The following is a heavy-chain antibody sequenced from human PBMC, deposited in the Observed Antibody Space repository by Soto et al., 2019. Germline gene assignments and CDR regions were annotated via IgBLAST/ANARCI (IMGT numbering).Heavy chain of an antibody. CDR1: GYTFSNFG. CDR3: ARDRLGVSVTGGGFDS. D-gene: IGHD2-8*01. V-gene: IGHV1-18*01. Sequence: ASVKVSCKASGYTFSNFGLSWVRQAPGQGLELMGWISPYNGNTNYAQKLQGRLTMTTDTSTSTAYMELRSLRSDDTAVYYCARDRLGVSVTGGGFDSWGQGTRVTVSS. CDR2: ISPYNGNT. J-gene: IGHJ4*02.